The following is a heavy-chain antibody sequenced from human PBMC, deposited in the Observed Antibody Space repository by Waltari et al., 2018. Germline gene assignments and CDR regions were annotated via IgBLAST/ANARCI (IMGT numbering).Heavy chain of an antibody. CDR1: GYTFTGYY. CDR3: ARTDPLGAMVDDMDV. V-gene: IGHV1-2*02. D-gene: IGHD5-18*01. CDR2: LNPNSGGT. J-gene: IGHJ6*03. Sequence: QVQLVQSGAEVKKPGASVKVSCKASGYTFTGYYMHWVRQAPGQGLEWRGWLNPNSGGTHYAQKFQGRVTMTRGTAISTAYMELSRLRSADTAVYYCARTDPLGAMVDDMDVWGKGTTVTISS.